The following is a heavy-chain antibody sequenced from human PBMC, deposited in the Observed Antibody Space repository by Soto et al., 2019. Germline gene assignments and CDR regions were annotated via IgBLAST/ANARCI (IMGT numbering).Heavy chain of an antibody. V-gene: IGHV3-33*01. Sequence: QVQLVESGGGVVQPGRSLRLSCAASGSTFSSYGMHWVRQAPGKGLEWGAVIWYDGRNKYYADSVKGRFTISRDNSKDTLYLKMNSLRAEDTAVWYCARTRPNLGDAFDIWGQGTMVTVSS. D-gene: IGHD2-8*01. CDR1: GSTFSSYG. CDR3: ARTRPNLGDAFDI. J-gene: IGHJ3*02. CDR2: IWYDGRNK.